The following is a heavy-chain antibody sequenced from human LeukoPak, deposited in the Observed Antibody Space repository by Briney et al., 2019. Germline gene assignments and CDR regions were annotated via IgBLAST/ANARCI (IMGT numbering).Heavy chain of an antibody. V-gene: IGHV4-34*01. Sequence: SETLSLTCAVYGGSFSGYYWSWIRQPPGKGLEWIGKINHSGSTNYNPSLKSRVTISVDTSKNQFSLKLSSVTAADTAVYYCAAARRGWSIDYWGQGTLVTVSS. CDR2: INHSGST. D-gene: IGHD6-19*01. J-gene: IGHJ4*02. CDR3: AAARRGWSIDY. CDR1: GGSFSGYY.